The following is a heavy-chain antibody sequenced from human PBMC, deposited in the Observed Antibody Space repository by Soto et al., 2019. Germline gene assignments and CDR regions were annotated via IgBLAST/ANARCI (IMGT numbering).Heavy chain of an antibody. Sequence: EVQLVESGGGLVQPGGSLRLSCAASGFTVSSNYMSWVRQAPGKGLEWVSVIYSGGSTYYSDSVKGRFAISRDNSKNTLYLQMSSLRAEDTAVYYCARAPTVTHFDYWGQGALVTVSS. CDR3: ARAPTVTHFDY. D-gene: IGHD4-17*01. J-gene: IGHJ4*02. CDR2: IYSGGST. V-gene: IGHV3-66*01. CDR1: GFTVSSNY.